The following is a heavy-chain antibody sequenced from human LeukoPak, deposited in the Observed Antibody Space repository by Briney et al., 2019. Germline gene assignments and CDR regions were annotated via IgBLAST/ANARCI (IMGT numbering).Heavy chain of an antibody. Sequence: SETLSLTCAVYGGSFSGYYWSWIRQPPGKGLEWIGEINHSGSTNYNPSLKSRVTMSVDTSKNQFSLKLSSVTAADTAVYYCARDLTRPIAVAGSVLHYFDYWGQGTLVTVSS. J-gene: IGHJ4*02. CDR2: INHSGST. CDR3: ARDLTRPIAVAGSVLHYFDY. CDR1: GGSFSGYY. V-gene: IGHV4-34*01. D-gene: IGHD6-19*01.